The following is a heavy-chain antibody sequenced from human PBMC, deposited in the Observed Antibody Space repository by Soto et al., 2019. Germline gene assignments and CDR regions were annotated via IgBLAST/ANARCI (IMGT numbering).Heavy chain of an antibody. J-gene: IGHJ4*02. Sequence: QVQLVESGGGVVQPGRSLRLSCAASGFTFSSYAMHWVRQAPGKGLEWVAVISYDGSNKYYADSVKGRFTISRDNSKNTLYLQMNSLRAEDTAVYYCARDQVTIFGVDPYFNFDYWGQGTLVTVSS. CDR2: ISYDGSNK. V-gene: IGHV3-30-3*01. D-gene: IGHD3-3*01. CDR3: ARDQVTIFGVDPYFNFDY. CDR1: GFTFSSYA.